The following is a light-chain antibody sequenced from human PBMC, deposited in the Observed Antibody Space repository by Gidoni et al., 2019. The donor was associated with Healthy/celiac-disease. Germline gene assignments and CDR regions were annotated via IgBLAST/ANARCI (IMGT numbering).Light chain of an antibody. CDR3: QQSYSTPPSWT. CDR2: AAS. V-gene: IGKV1-39*01. CDR1: QSISSY. J-gene: IGKJ1*01. Sequence: DIQMTQSPSSLSASVGDRVTITCRASQSISSYLNGYPQKPGKAPKLLIYAASSLQSGVPSRFSGSGSGTDFTLTISSLQPEDFATYYCQQSYSTPPSWTFGQGTKVEIK.